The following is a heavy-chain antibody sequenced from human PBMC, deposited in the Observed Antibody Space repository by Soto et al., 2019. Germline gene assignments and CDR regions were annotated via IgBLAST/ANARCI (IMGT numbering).Heavy chain of an antibody. V-gene: IGHV3-33*01. J-gene: IGHJ5*02. CDR2: IWHDGSNK. CDR1: TFTFSTYG. CDR3: ARGRRLRADSSNPSFGP. D-gene: IGHD6-13*01. Sequence: GGSLRLSCAASTFTFSTYGMHWVRQAPGKGLEWVAVIWHDGSNKYYADSVRDRFTISRDNSKNTLYLQMDSLRVEDTAVYYCARGRRLRADSSNPSFGPWGQGTLVTVSS.